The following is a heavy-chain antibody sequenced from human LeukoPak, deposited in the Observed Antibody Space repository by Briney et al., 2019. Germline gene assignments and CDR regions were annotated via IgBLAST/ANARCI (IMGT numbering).Heavy chain of an antibody. Sequence: GGSLRLSCAASGFTFSSYSMTWVRQAPGKGLEWVSYISSSSTIYYADSVKGRFTISRDNAKNSLYLQMNSLRAEDTAVYYCATRHQTRITIFGVVSPIDAFDIWGQGTMVTVSS. V-gene: IGHV3-48*01. CDR2: ISSSSTI. CDR3: ATRHQTRITIFGVVSPIDAFDI. J-gene: IGHJ3*02. CDR1: GFTFSSYS. D-gene: IGHD3-3*01.